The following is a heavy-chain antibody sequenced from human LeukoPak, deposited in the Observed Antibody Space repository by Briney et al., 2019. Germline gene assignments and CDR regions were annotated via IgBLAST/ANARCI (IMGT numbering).Heavy chain of an antibody. Sequence: GGSLRLSCAASGFTFSSFGMHWVRQAPGKGLGWVAVISYDGNYKNYADSVKGRFTISRDNSKNTLYLQMNSLRPEDTAVYYCAKEYKGYSGYDYWGQGTLVTVSS. J-gene: IGHJ4*02. D-gene: IGHD5-12*01. CDR1: GFTFSSFG. V-gene: IGHV3-30*18. CDR2: ISYDGNYK. CDR3: AKEYKGYSGYDY.